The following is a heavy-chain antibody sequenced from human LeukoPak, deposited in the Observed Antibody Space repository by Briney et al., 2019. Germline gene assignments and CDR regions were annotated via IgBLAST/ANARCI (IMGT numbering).Heavy chain of an antibody. CDR1: GYTFTGYY. V-gene: IGHV1-2*02. CDR2: INPNSGGT. D-gene: IGHD3-10*01. CDR3: ARGGSWPGELSPEY. J-gene: IGHJ4*02. Sequence: GASVKVSCKASGYTFTGYYIHWVRQAPGQGLEWMGWINPNSGGTNYALKFQGRVTMTRDTSISTAYMELSRLRSDDTAVYYCARGGSWPGELSPEYWGQGTLVTVSS.